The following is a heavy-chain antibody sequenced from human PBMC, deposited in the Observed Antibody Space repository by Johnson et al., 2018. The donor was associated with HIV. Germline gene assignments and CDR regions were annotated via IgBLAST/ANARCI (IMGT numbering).Heavy chain of an antibody. D-gene: IGHD5-24*01. CDR2: INSGGSI. V-gene: IGHV3-53*01. Sequence: VQLVESGGGLIQPGGSLRLSCAASGFTVSSNYMSWVRQAPGKGLEWVSVINSGGSIYFADSVKGRFTISRDNSKNTLYLQMNSLRAEDTAVYYCARACRDGYTCDAFDIWGQGTMVTVSS. CDR3: ARACRDGYTCDAFDI. J-gene: IGHJ3*02. CDR1: GFTVSSNY.